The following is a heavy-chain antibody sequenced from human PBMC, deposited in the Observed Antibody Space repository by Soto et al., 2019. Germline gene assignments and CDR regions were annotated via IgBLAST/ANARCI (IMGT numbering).Heavy chain of an antibody. J-gene: IGHJ4*02. V-gene: IGHV3-33*08. D-gene: IGHD6-19*01. Sequence: GGSLRLSCAASGFTFSSYGMHWVRQAPGKGLEWVAVIWYDGSNKYYADSVKGRFTISRDNSKNTLYLQMNSLRAEDTAVYYCARDGSSTPPGGWYYVDYWGQGTLVTVSS. CDR2: IWYDGSNK. CDR1: GFTFSSYG. CDR3: ARDGSSTPPGGWYYVDY.